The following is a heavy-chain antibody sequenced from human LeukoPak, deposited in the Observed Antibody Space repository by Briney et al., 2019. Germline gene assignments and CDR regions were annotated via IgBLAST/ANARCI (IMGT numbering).Heavy chain of an antibody. D-gene: IGHD2-15*01. CDR1: GGSVGSGGHF. Sequence: PSETLSLTCAVSGGSVGSGGHFWSWIRQPPGKGLEWIGYIYSTGSTNYNPSLKSRVTISVDTSKNQFSLKLSSVTAADTAVYYCARGYCSGGSCYSGPDAFDIWGQGTMVTVSS. CDR2: IYSTGST. V-gene: IGHV4-61*08. J-gene: IGHJ3*02. CDR3: ARGYCSGGSCYSGPDAFDI.